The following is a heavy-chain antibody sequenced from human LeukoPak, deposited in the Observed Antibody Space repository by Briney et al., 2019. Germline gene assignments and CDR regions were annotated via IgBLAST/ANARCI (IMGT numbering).Heavy chain of an antibody. D-gene: IGHD3-3*01. V-gene: IGHV1-3*01. CDR1: GYTFTNYA. Sequence: ASVKVSCKASGYTFTNYAVNWLRQAPGQRLEWMGWINAGNGDTKFSQNYQARVTITRDASASTAYMELSSLTSEDTAVYFCARGLWSAHRREYYFDSWGQGTLVTVSP. CDR2: INAGNGDT. J-gene: IGHJ4*02. CDR3: ARGLWSAHRREYYFDS.